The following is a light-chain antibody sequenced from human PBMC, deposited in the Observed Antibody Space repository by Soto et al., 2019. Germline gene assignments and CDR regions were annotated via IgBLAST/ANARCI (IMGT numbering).Light chain of an antibody. CDR1: SSDVGAYNY. Sequence: QSALTQPASVSGSPGQSITISCTATSSDVGAYNYVSWYQQYPGKAPKLMIYEVINRPSGVSNRFSGSKSGNTASLIISGLQAEDEADYYCCSSGGSPTYVFGTGTKLTVL. CDR3: CSSGGSPTYV. V-gene: IGLV2-14*01. J-gene: IGLJ1*01. CDR2: EVI.